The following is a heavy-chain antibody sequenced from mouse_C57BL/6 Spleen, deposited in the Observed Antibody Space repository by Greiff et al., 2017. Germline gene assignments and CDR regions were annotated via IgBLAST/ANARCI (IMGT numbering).Heavy chain of an antibody. Sequence: EVQLVESGGGLVKPGGSLKLFCAASGFTFSSYAMSWVRQTPEKRLEWVATISDGGSYTYYPDNVKGRFTISRDNAKNNLYLQMSHLKSEDTAMYYCARDLWDSFDYWGQGTTLTVSS. CDR3: ARDLWDSFDY. J-gene: IGHJ2*01. CDR2: ISDGGSYT. D-gene: IGHD6-2*01. CDR1: GFTFSSYA. V-gene: IGHV5-4*01.